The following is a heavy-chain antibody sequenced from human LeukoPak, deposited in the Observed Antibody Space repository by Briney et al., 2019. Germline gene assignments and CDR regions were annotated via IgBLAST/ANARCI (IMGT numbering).Heavy chain of an antibody. J-gene: IGHJ3*02. Sequence: PGGSLRLSCAASGFTFSSYAMSWVRQAPGKGLEWVSAISGSGGSTYYADSVKGRFTISRDNSKNTLYLQMNSLRAEDTAVYYCAKTSSRRVNYDFWSGYQKPNAFDIWGQGTMVTVSS. CDR3: AKTSSRRVNYDFWSGYQKPNAFDI. V-gene: IGHV3-23*01. D-gene: IGHD3-3*01. CDR1: GFTFSSYA. CDR2: ISGSGGST.